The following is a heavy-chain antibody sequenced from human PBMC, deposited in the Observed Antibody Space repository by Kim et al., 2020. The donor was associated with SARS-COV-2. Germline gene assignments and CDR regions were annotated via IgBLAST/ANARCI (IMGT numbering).Heavy chain of an antibody. Sequence: VASVKRRLTGTRDKAKKALCLQMNSLRAEDTAVYYCARREGQQMVRDFDYWGQGTLVTVSS. CDR3: ARREGQQMVRDFDY. D-gene: IGHD6-13*01. V-gene: IGHV3-7*04. J-gene: IGHJ4*02.